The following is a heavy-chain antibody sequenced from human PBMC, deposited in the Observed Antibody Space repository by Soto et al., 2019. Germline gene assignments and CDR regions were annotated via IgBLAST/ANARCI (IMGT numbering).Heavy chain of an antibody. CDR1: GGSISSSSYY. CDR3: ARHDDRSYCSSTSCYWGFDY. D-gene: IGHD2-2*01. J-gene: IGHJ4*02. V-gene: IGHV4-39*01. CDR2: IYYSGST. Sequence: SETLSLTCTVSGGSISSSSYYWGWIRQPPGKGLEWIGSIYYSGSTYYNPSLKSRVTISVDTSKNQFSLKLSSVTAADTAVYYCARHDDRSYCSSTSCYWGFDYWGQGTLVTVSS.